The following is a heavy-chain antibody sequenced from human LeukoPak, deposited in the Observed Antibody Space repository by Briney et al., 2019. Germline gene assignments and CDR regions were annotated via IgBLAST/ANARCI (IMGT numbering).Heavy chain of an antibody. Sequence: GGSLRLSCAASGFTFSNYGMHWVRQAPGKGLEWVAFVRYDETTKFYADSVKGRFTISRDNSKTTLYLQMNSLRAEDTAVYYCAKDFSGRFDYWGQGTLVTVSS. D-gene: IGHD3-3*01. CDR3: AKDFSGRFDY. CDR2: VRYDETTK. V-gene: IGHV3-30*02. J-gene: IGHJ4*02. CDR1: GFTFSNYG.